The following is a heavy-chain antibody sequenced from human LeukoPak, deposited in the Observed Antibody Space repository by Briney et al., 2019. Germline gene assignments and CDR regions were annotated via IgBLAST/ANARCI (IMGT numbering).Heavy chain of an antibody. CDR1: GASVSSGSYY. D-gene: IGHD6-6*01. V-gene: IGHV4-61*01. CDR3: ASSASSSFAFDI. Sequence: SETLSLTCNVSGASVSSGSYYWSWIRQPPGKELEWIGYIYYSGSTSYNPSLKSRVTISVDTSKNQFSLKLSSVTAADTAVYYCASSASSSFAFDIWGQGTMVTVSS. J-gene: IGHJ3*02. CDR2: IYYSGST.